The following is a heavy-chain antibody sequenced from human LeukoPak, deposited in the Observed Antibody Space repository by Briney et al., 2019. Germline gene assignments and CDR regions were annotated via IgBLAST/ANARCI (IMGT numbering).Heavy chain of an antibody. D-gene: IGHD6-6*01. CDR2: IYYSGGT. CDR1: GGSISSSNYY. J-gene: IGHJ4*02. V-gene: IGHV4-39*01. Sequence: PSETLSLTCTVSGGSISSSNYYWAWIRQPPGKGLEWIGSIYYSGGTYYNPSLKSRVTISVDTSENQFSLKLTSVTAADTAVYFCSSEYSGSSKRGWGQGTLVTVSS. CDR3: SSEYSGSSKRG.